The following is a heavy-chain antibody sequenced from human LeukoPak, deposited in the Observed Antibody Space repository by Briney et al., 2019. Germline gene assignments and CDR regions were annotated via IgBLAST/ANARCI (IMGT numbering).Heavy chain of an antibody. J-gene: IGHJ4*02. CDR2: IWYGGSSK. CDR1: GFTFSSYG. D-gene: IGHD3-16*02. V-gene: IGHV3-33*01. CDR3: ARCFELSH. Sequence: GGSLRLSCAASGFTFSSYGMHWVRQAPGKGLEWVSLIWYGGSSKHYADSVRGRFTISRDTYNNTLYLQMSSRRAAATAVYYSARCFELSHWGQGTLVTVSS.